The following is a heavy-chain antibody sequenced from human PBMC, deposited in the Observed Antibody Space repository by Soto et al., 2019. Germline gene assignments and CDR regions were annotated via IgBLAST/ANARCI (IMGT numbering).Heavy chain of an antibody. CDR3: ARGITGTSGYYYYGMDV. J-gene: IGHJ6*02. CDR1: GYTFTGYY. CDR2: INPNSGGT. V-gene: IGHV1-2*04. D-gene: IGHD1-7*01. Sequence: ASVKVSCKASGYTFTGYYMHWVRQAPGQGLEWMGWINPNSGGTNYAQKFQGWVTMTRDTSISTAYMELSRLRSDDTAVYYCARGITGTSGYYYYGMDVWGQGTTVTVSS.